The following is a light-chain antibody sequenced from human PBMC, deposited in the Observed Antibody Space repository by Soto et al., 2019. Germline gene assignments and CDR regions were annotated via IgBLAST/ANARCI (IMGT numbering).Light chain of an antibody. Sequence: DLVMAQSGLSVDVGPGGPVSIYCRSSQSLLHSNGYNYLVWYLQKPGQSPHLLIYLGSYRASGVPDRFIVSGSDTDFTLSIRRVEAEYVGVYICMQALQAAVTFGGGTKVDIK. CDR2: LGS. V-gene: IGKV2-28*01. CDR1: QSLLHSNGYNY. CDR3: MQALQAAVT. J-gene: IGKJ4*01.